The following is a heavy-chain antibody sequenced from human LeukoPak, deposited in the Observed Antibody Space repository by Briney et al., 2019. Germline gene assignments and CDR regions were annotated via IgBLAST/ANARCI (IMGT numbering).Heavy chain of an antibody. CDR2: VSPEGSGT. CDR3: TRVLAGRSGLMDV. J-gene: IGHJ6*02. Sequence: GGSLRLSCVVSGFSLSDYWMHWVRQVPGKGLVWVSRVSPEGSGTTYGDSVKGRFTISRDSAKNTLYLQMNSLRAEDAAVYYCTRVLAGRSGLMDVWGRGTTVTVSS. CDR1: GFSLSDYW. V-gene: IGHV3-74*01. D-gene: IGHD2-8*02.